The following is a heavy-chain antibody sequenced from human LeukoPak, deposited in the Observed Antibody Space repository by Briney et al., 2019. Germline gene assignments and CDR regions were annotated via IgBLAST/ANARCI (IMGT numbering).Heavy chain of an antibody. Sequence: GGSLRLSCAASGFTFSSYSMNWVRQAPGKGLEWVSLIYSGGSAYYADSVKGRFTISRDNSKNTLDLQMNSLRAEDTAVYYCARSVGASIRKNLYFDYWGQGTLDTVSS. V-gene: IGHV3-53*01. J-gene: IGHJ4*02. CDR2: IYSGGSA. D-gene: IGHD1-26*01. CDR3: ARSVGASIRKNLYFDY. CDR1: GFTFSSYS.